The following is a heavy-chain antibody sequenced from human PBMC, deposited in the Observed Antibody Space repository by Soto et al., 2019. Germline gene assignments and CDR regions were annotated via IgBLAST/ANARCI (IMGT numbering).Heavy chain of an antibody. D-gene: IGHD2-21*01. Sequence: SLKISCKGSGYSFTSYWIGWVRQMPGKGLEWMGIIYPGDSDTRYSPSFQGQVTISADKSISTAYLQWSSLKASDTAMYYCARQSTYCGGDCYVRDIWGQGTMVTVSS. CDR1: GYSFTSYW. J-gene: IGHJ3*02. V-gene: IGHV5-51*01. CDR2: IYPGDSDT. CDR3: ARQSTYCGGDCYVRDI.